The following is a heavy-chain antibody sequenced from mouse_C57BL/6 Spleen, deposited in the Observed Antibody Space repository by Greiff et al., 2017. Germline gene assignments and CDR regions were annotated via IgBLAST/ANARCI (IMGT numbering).Heavy chain of an antibody. CDR2: INPYNGGT. D-gene: IGHD2-12*01. V-gene: IGHV1-19*01. J-gene: IGHJ4*01. Sequence: SGPVLVKPGASVKMSCKASGYTFTDYYMNWVKQSHGKSLEWIGVINPYNGGTSYNQKFKGKATLTVDKSSSTAYMELNSLTSEDSAVYYCARGAVYDGYAMDYWGQGTSVTVSS. CDR1: GYTFTDYY. CDR3: ARGAVYDGYAMDY.